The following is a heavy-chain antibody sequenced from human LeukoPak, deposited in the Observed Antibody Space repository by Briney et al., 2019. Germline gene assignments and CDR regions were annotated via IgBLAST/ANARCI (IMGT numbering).Heavy chain of an antibody. CDR3: AKDIDEGATPYYYYYMDV. J-gene: IGHJ6*03. Sequence: GGSLRLSCTASGFTFSDYWMTWVRQAPGKGPEWVANIKQDGSQRYYVDSVRGRFTISRDNAKNSLYLQMNSLRAEDTALYYCAKDIDEGATPYYYYYMDVWGKGTTVTVSS. CDR2: IKQDGSQR. CDR1: GFTFSDYW. V-gene: IGHV3-7*03. D-gene: IGHD1-26*01.